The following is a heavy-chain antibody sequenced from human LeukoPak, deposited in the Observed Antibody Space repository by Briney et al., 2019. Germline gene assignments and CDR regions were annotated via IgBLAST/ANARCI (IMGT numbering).Heavy chain of an antibody. Sequence: ASVKVSCKASGYTFTGYYMHWVRQAPGQGLEWMGWINPNSGGTNYAQKFQGWVTMTRDTSISTAYMELSRLRSDDTAVYYCARGRAYYYYYGMDVWGQGTTVTVS. CDR3: ARGRAYYYYYGMDV. CDR1: GYTFTGYY. CDR2: INPNSGGT. V-gene: IGHV1-2*04. J-gene: IGHJ6*02.